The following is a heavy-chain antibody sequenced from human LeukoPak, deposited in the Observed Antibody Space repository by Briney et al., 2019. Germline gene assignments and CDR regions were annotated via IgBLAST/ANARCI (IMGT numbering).Heavy chain of an antibody. D-gene: IGHD3-10*01. V-gene: IGHV3-23*01. CDR2: ISGSGAMT. CDR3: VKDRVDGSGSQFDS. J-gene: IGHJ4*02. CDR1: GFTLSNHA. Sequence: GGSLRLSCAASGFTLSNHAMIWVRQAPGKGLEWVSSISGSGAMTYYADSVKGRFTISRDNAMDRLYLQMNSLRADDTAVYYCVKDRVDGSGSQFDSWGQGSLVIVPS.